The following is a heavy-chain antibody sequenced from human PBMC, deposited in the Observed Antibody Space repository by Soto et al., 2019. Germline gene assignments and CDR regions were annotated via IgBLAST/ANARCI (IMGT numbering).Heavy chain of an antibody. V-gene: IGHV1-69*13. D-gene: IGHD2-8*02. CDR1: GGTFSSYA. CDR2: IIPIFGTA. Sequence: SVKVSCKASGGTFSSYAISWVRQAPGQGLEWMGGIIPIFGTANYAQKFQGRVTITADESTSTAYMELSSLRSEDTAVYYCASPGTDLALVPDAPKAYYYGMDVWGQGTTVTVSS. CDR3: ASPGTDLALVPDAPKAYYYGMDV. J-gene: IGHJ6*02.